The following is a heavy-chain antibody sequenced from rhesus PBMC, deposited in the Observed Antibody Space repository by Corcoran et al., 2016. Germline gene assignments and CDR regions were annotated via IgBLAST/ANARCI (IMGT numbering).Heavy chain of an antibody. D-gene: IGHD6-37*01. J-gene: IGHJ5-2*02. V-gene: IGHV4S11*01. CDR3: ARSYSGGWKLDV. CDR1: GVSLRSNY. Sequence: QVQLQESGPGLVKPLEHLFLTFAASGVSLRSNYWSWVRQPPGKELEWIGYIYGSGSKPNYNPSRKSRVTLSVDTSKNQFSLKLTSVTAADTAVYFCARSYSGGWKLDVWGRGVLVAVSS. CDR2: IYGSGSKP.